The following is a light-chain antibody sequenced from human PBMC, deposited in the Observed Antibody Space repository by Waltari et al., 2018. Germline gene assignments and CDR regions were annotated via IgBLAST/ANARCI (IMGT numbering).Light chain of an antibody. CDR1: QTVRTTY. CDR2: GAS. V-gene: IGKV3-20*01. Sequence: IVLTQVPGTLSLSPGERATLTCRASQTVRTTYLAWYQQKPVQAPILLIYGASSRATGSPDRISGSGSGTDFSLTICSLEPEDFAVYDCQQYDISPLTFGGGTKVEIK. CDR3: QQYDISPLT. J-gene: IGKJ4*01.